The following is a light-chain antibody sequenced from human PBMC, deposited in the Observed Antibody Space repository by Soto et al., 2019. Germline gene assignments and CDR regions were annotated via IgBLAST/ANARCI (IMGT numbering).Light chain of an antibody. CDR1: QVIRYY. Sequence: DIQVYQSPSAVSASVGDRVTITCRARQVIRYYLAWCQQRPGQVPKRLIYAASSLQSGVPSRFSGSGSGTDFTLTISKLQPEDFATYYCQQSYSTPLTFGRGTRLEIK. J-gene: IGKJ5*01. CDR3: QQSYSTPLT. CDR2: AAS. V-gene: IGKV1-17*03.